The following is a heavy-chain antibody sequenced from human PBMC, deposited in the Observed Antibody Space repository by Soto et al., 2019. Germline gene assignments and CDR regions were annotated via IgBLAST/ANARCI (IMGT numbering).Heavy chain of an antibody. V-gene: IGHV4-34*01. J-gene: IGHJ4*02. CDR3: ARREYYDYIWGSYRSHFDY. Sequence: SETLSHTCTVYGGSFIGYYWSWIRQPPGKGLEWIGEINHSGSTNYNPSLKSRVTISVDTSKNQFSLKLSSVTAADTAVYYCARREYYDYIWGSYRSHFDYWGQGTLVTVSS. D-gene: IGHD3-16*02. CDR2: INHSGST. CDR1: GGSFIGYY.